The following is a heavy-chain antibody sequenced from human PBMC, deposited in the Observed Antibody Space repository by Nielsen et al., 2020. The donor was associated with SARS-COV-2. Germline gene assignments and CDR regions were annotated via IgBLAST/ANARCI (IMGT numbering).Heavy chain of an antibody. CDR1: GFTFSNPW. V-gene: IGHV3-15*01. J-gene: IGHJ1*01. CDR3: TTGGITMVRGVMQY. CDR2: MKSKVDGGTT. D-gene: IGHD3-10*01. Sequence: GGSLRLSCAASGFTFSNPWMNWVRQAPGTGLEWVGRMKSKVDGGTTDYAGPVKGRFTISRDDSKNTLYLQMNSLKTEDTAVYYCTTGGITMVRGVMQYWGQGTLVTVSP.